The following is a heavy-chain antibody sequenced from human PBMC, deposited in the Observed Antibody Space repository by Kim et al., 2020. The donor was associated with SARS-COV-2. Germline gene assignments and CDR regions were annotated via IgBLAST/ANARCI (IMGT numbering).Heavy chain of an antibody. V-gene: IGHV3-11*06. CDR3: ARDLGWNFPPRDHWFDP. Sequence: VKGRFTISRDNAKNSLYLQMNSLRAEDTAVYYGARDLGWNFPPRDHWFDPWGQGTLVTVSS. D-gene: IGHD1-1*01. J-gene: IGHJ5*02.